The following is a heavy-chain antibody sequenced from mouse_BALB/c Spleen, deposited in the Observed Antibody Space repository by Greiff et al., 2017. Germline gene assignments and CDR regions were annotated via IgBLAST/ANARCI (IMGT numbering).Heavy chain of an antibody. D-gene: IGHD2-1*01. CDR1: GFTFSSFG. J-gene: IGHJ4*01. CDR3: ARRIYYGNYEDYYAMDY. CDR2: ISSGSSTI. V-gene: IGHV5-17*02. Sequence: EVKLVESGGGLVQPGGSRKLSCAASGFTFSSFGMHWVRQAPEKGLEWVAYISSGSSTIYYADTVKGRFTISRDNPKNTLFLQMTSLRSEDTAMYYCARRIYYGNYEDYYAMDYWGQGTSVTVSS.